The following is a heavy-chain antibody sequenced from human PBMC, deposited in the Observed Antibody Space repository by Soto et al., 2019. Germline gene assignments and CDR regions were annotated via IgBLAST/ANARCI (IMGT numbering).Heavy chain of an antibody. D-gene: IGHD3-10*01. J-gene: IGHJ4*02. CDR3: AGFEAGKIHYYGSGSYYPPGGD. Sequence: EVQLLESGGGLVQPGGSLRLSCADSGFTFSSSAMSWVRQAPGKGLEWVSAISGSGGSTYYADSVKGRFTISRDNSKNTLYLQMNSLRAEDTAVYYCAGFEAGKIHYYGSGSYYPPGGDWGQGTLVTVSS. CDR1: GFTFSSSA. CDR2: ISGSGGST. V-gene: IGHV3-23*01.